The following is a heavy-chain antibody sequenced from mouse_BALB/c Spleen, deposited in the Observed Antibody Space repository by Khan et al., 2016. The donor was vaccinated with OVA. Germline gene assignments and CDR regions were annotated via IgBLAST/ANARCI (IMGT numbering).Heavy chain of an antibody. CDR3: ARWFDGYSSLYAMDY. D-gene: IGHD2-3*01. Sequence: QVQLQQSGPGLVAPSQSLSITCTVSGFSLTTYGVHWVRQPPGKGLEWLVVIWSDGSTNYNSVLKSRLSISKDNSKSHVFLKMNSLQTDDTAMYYCARWFDGYSSLYAMDYWGQGTSVTVSS. V-gene: IGHV2-6*02. J-gene: IGHJ4*01. CDR2: IWSDGST. CDR1: GFSLTTYG.